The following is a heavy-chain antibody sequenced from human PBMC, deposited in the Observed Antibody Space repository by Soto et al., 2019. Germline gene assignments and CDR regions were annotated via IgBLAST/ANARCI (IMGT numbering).Heavy chain of an antibody. V-gene: IGHV3-13*01. CDR3: ARGSYGRLSYDSFDI. CDR1: GFTFSSYD. CDR2: IGTAGDT. Sequence: EVQLVESGGGLVQPGGSLRLSCAASGFTFSSYDMHWVRQATGKGLEWVSAIGTAGDTYYPGSVKGRFTISRENAKNSLYLQMTSLRAGDTAVYYCARGSYGRLSYDSFDIWGHGKMVTVSS. J-gene: IGHJ3*02. D-gene: IGHD5-18*01.